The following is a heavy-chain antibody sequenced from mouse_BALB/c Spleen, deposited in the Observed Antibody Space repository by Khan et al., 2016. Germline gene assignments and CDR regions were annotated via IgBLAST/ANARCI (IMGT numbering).Heavy chain of an antibody. CDR2: ISHSGST. J-gene: IGHJ4*01. V-gene: IGHV3-8*02. CDR1: GDSITSGY. CDR3: ASYDGSTYVRGMGY. D-gene: IGHD1-1*01. Sequence: EVKLEVSGPSLVKLSQTLSLTCSVTGDSITSGYWNWIRKFPGNKLEYMGYISHSGSTYYNPSLNSRISITRDTSKNQYYLQLNSVTTEDTATYYCASYDGSTYVRGMGYWGQGTSVTVSS.